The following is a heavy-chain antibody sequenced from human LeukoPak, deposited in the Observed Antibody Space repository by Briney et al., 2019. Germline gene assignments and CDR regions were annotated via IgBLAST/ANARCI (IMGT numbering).Heavy chain of an antibody. Sequence: GGPLRLSCAASGFTFSSYEMNWVRQAPGKGLEWVSYISSSGSTIYYADSVKGRFTISRDNAKNSLYLQMNSLRAEDTAVYYCAGEGYDYGDYWGQGTLVTVSS. CDR1: GFTFSSYE. CDR2: ISSSGSTI. CDR3: AGEGYDYGDY. V-gene: IGHV3-48*03. D-gene: IGHD2-15*01. J-gene: IGHJ4*02.